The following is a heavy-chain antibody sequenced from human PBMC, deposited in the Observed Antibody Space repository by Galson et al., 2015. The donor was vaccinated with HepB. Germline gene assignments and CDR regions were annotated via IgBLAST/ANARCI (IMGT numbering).Heavy chain of an antibody. CDR2: IYYSGST. D-gene: IGHD3-10*01. V-gene: IGHV4-30-4*01. CDR3: ARVYYYGSGSYLGYGFDI. J-gene: IGHJ3*02. CDR1: GGSIRSGDYY. Sequence: LSLTCTVSGGSIRSGDYYWSWIRQPPGKGLEWIGYIYYSGSTYYNSSLKSRVTISIDTSKNQFSLKLSSVTAADTAVYHCARVYYYGSGSYLGYGFDIWGQGTMVTVSS.